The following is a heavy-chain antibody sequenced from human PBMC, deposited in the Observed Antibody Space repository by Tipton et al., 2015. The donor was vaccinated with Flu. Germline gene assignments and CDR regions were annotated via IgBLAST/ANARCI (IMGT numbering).Heavy chain of an antibody. CDR2: VSAYTGDT. CDR3: AKIEGSFEMGSCVGSGCLIDF. Sequence: QLVQSGAEVKEPGASVKVSRKTSGYSFINYGVSWVRQAPGQGLEWMGWVSAYTGDTYYAQKVQDRVTMTTDTSTTTAYMELRSLTSDDTAVYYCAKIEGSFEMGSCVGSGCLIDFWGQGILVSVSS. V-gene: IGHV1-18*04. CDR1: GYSFINYG. D-gene: IGHD5-24*01. J-gene: IGHJ4*02.